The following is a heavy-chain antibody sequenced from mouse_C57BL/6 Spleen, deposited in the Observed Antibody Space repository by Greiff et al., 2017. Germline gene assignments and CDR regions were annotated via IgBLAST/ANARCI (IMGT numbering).Heavy chain of an antibody. CDR1: GFTFSDYG. V-gene: IGHV5-17*01. D-gene: IGHD2-5*01. CDR2: ISSGRSTI. J-gene: IGHJ4*01. Sequence: EVMLVESGGGLVKPGGSLKLSCAASGFTFSDYGMHWVRQAPEKGLEWVAYISSGRSTIYYADTVKGRFTISRDNAKNTLFLQMTSLRSEDTAMYYCATYYSNSRGYWGQGTSVTVSS. CDR3: ATYYSNSRGY.